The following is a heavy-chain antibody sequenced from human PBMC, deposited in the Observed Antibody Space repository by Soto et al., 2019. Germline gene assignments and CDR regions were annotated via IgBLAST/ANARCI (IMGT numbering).Heavy chain of an antibody. CDR3: AKDAGNEESLFDY. V-gene: IGHV3-23*01. CDR1: GFTFSDFG. Sequence: GGSLRLSCEASGFTFSDFGMSWVRQIPEKGLEWVSTVNNDGRNTHYADSVEGRFTISRDNSKNTLYLQMGSLRAEDTAIYYCAKDAGNEESLFDYWGQGTLVTVSS. CDR2: VNNDGRNT. J-gene: IGHJ4*02.